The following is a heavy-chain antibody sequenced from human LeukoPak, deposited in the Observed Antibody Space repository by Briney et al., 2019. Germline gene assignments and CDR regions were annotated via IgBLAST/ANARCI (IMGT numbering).Heavy chain of an antibody. V-gene: IGHV3-23*01. D-gene: IGHD5-18*01. J-gene: IGHJ4*02. CDR2: ISGSGGST. CDR1: GFTFSTYA. CDR3: AKVAGYSYVGVYYFDY. Sequence: GGSLRLSCAASGFTFSTYAMNWVRQAPGKGLEWVSAISGSGGSTYYADSVKGRFTISRDNSKNTLYLQMNSLRAEDTAVYYCAKVAGYSYVGVYYFDYWGQGTLVTVSS.